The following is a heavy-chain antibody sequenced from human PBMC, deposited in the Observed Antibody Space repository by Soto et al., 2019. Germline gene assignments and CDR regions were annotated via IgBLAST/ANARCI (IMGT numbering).Heavy chain of an antibody. Sequence: KGLECVSAISGSGGSTYSADSVKGRFTISRDNSKNTLYLQMDSLRAEDTAVFFFKQKTAYEFSSRSRAFLMNRSSDL. D-gene: IGHD3-3*01. CDR3: KQKTAYEFSSRSRAFLMNRSSDL. V-gene: IGHV3-23*01. CDR2: ISGSGGST. J-gene: IGHJ2*01.